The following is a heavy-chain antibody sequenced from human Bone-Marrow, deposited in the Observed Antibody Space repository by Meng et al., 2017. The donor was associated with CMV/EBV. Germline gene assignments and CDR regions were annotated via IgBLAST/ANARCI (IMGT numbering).Heavy chain of an antibody. Sequence: GGSLRLSCAASGFTFSSYGMHWVRQAPGKGLEWVAVIWYDGSNKYYADSVKGRFTISRDNSKNTLYLQMNSLRAEDTAVYYCAKDRGRYRAYFDYWGQGTLVTVSS. CDR2: IWYDGSNK. J-gene: IGHJ4*02. CDR3: AKDRGRYRAYFDY. D-gene: IGHD5-12*01. CDR1: GFTFSSYG. V-gene: IGHV3-33*06.